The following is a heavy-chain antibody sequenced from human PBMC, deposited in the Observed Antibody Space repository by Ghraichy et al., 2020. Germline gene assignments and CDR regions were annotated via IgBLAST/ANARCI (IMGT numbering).Heavy chain of an antibody. V-gene: IGHV1-18*01. CDR2: ISAYNGNT. CDR1: RAHVSTQV. D-gene: IGHD6-13*01. CDR3: ARGGHGAAAGTGDY. J-gene: IGHJ4*01. Sequence: ASVKVSCKTGRAHVSTQVTSWELQSRGQLLKRMGWISAYNGNTNYAQKLQGRVTMTTDTSTSTAYMELRSLRSDDTAVYYCARGGHGAAAGTGDYWGYGILVTGPS.